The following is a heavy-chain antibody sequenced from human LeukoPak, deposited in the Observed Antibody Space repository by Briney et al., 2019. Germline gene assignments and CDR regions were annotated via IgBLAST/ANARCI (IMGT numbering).Heavy chain of an antibody. J-gene: IGHJ5*02. CDR1: GYTFTSYG. CDR2: IITYNGNT. Sequence: ASVKVSCKASGYTFTSYGINWVRQAPGQGLEWMGSIITYNGNTNYAQRVQGRVTMTTDTSTSTAYIELNLLRSDDTAVFYCARGDYYGSPKVVAAWGQGTLVTVSS. CDR3: ARGDYYGSPKVVAA. D-gene: IGHD3-10*01. V-gene: IGHV1-18*04.